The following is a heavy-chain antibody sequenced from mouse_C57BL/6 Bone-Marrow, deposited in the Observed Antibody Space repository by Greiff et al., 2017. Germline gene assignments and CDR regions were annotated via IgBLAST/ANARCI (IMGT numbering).Heavy chain of an antibody. CDR2: IYPGDGDT. CDR3: ARRTPFITTNY. CDR1: GYAFSSSW. D-gene: IGHD1-1*01. Sequence: VMLVESGPELVKPGASVKISCKASGYAFSSSWMNWVKQRPGKGLEWIGRIYPGDGDTNYNGKFKGKATLTADKSSSTAYMQLSSLTSEDSAVXFCARRTPFITTNYWGQGTTLTVSS. V-gene: IGHV1-82*01. J-gene: IGHJ2*01.